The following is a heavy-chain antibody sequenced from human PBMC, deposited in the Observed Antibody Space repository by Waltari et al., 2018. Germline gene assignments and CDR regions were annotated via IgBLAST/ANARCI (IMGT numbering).Heavy chain of an antibody. V-gene: IGHV3-33*01. D-gene: IGHD3-10*01. CDR2: IWYDGSNN. J-gene: IGHJ6*02. CDR3: ARASDGSGFYGMDV. CDR1: GFTFRSYG. Sequence: QVQLVESGGGVVQPGRYLRLSCEASGFTFRSYGMHWVRQAPGKGLEWVEVIWYDGSNNAYADPVKGLFTISSDNSKTTLYLQMNSRRAEDTAVYYCARASDGSGFYGMDVWGQGTTVTVSS.